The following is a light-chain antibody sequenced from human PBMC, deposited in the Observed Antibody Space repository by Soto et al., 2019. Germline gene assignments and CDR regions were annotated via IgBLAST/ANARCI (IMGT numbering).Light chain of an antibody. CDR2: DAS. Sequence: DVQMTQSPSSLSASVGDRVTITCPASQDISNYLNWYQQKPGKAPKLLIYDASNLETGVPSRFSGSGSGTNFTFTIRSLQPEDIETCYCQQYDNLLLTFGGGTKVEIK. CDR1: QDISNY. CDR3: QQYDNLLLT. J-gene: IGKJ4*01. V-gene: IGKV1-33*01.